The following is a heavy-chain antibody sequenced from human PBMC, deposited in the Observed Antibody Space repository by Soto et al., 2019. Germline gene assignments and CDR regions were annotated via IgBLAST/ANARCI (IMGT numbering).Heavy chain of an antibody. CDR2: IKQDGSEK. V-gene: IGHV3-7*05. CDR3: ARARIAAAY. CDR1: GFTFSSYW. Sequence: EVQLVESGGGLVQPGGSLRLSCAASGFTFSSYWKSWVRQAPGKGLEWVANIKQDGSEKYYVDSVKGRFTISRDNAKNSLYLQMNSLRVEDTAVYYCARARIAAAYWGQGTLVTVSS. D-gene: IGHD6-13*01. J-gene: IGHJ4*02.